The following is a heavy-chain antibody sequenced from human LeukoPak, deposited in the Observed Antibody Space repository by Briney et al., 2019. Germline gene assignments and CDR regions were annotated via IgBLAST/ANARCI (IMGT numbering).Heavy chain of an antibody. D-gene: IGHD3-16*02. CDR2: IYYSGST. Sequence: SETLSLTYTVSGGSISSYYWSWIRQPPGKGLEWIGYIYYSGSTNYNPSLQSRVTISVDTSKNQFSLKLSSVTAADTAVYYCARVSLGTGTTAYYYYMDVWGKGTTVTVSS. V-gene: IGHV4-59*01. CDR3: ARVSLGTGTTAYYYYMDV. CDR1: GGSISSYY. J-gene: IGHJ6*03.